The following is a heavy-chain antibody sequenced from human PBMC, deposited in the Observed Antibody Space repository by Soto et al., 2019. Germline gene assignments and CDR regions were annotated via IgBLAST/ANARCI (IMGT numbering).Heavy chain of an antibody. J-gene: IGHJ3*02. Sequence: ESGGGVVQPGRSLRLSCAASGFTFSSYGMHWVRQAPGKGLEWVAVIWYDGSNKYYADSVKGRFTISRDNSKNTLYLQMNSLRAEDTAVYYCARDSSGYGAFDIWGQGTMVTVSS. CDR3: ARDSSGYGAFDI. CDR2: IWYDGSNK. D-gene: IGHD3-22*01. CDR1: GFTFSSYG. V-gene: IGHV3-33*01.